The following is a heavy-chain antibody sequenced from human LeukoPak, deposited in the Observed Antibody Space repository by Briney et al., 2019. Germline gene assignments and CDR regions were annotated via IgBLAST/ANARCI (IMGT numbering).Heavy chain of an antibody. CDR2: INHSGST. V-gene: IGHV4-34*01. J-gene: IGHJ6*03. CDR3: ARDRYGYDILTRVFRDYYYMDV. D-gene: IGHD3-9*01. Sequence: KPSETLSLTCAVYGGSFSGYYWSWIRQPPGKGLEWIGEINHSGSTNYNPSLKSRVTISVDTSKNQFSLKLSSVAAADTAVYYCARDRYGYDILTRVFRDYYYMDVWGKGTTVTVSS. CDR1: GGSFSGYY.